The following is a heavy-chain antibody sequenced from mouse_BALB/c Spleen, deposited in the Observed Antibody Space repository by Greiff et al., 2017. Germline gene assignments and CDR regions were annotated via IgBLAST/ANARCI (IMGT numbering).Heavy chain of an antibody. CDR3: ARDDRGAWFAY. V-gene: IGHV5-9-4*01. CDR2: ISSGGSYT. J-gene: IGHJ3*01. Sequence: DVMLVESGGGLVKPGGSLKLSCAASGFTFSSYAMSWVRQSPEKRLEWVAEISSGGSYTYYPDTVTGRFTISRDNAKNTLYLEMSSLRSEDTAMYYCARDDRGAWFAYWGQGTLVTVSA. CDR1: GFTFSSYA.